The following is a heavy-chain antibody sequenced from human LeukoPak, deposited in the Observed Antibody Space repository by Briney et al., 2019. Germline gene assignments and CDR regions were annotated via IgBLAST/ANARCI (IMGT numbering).Heavy chain of an antibody. V-gene: IGHV3-23*01. D-gene: IGHD2-2*01. CDR2: ISGSGAYP. Sequence: TGGSLRLSCAASGFIFSSYAMTWVRQAPGNGLEWISTISGSGAYPFHADSVKGRFTISRDNSKNTLYLQMNSLRAEDTAVYYCAKDSRLSSCTSATCAFAFDIWGQGTMVTVSS. CDR1: GFIFSSYA. J-gene: IGHJ3*02. CDR3: AKDSRLSSCTSATCAFAFDI.